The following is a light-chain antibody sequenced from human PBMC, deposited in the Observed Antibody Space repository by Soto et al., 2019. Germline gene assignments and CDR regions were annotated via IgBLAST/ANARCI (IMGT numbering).Light chain of an antibody. Sequence: DIVLTQSPGTLSLSPGDRATLSCRASHSLISNYLTWYQQKPGQAPRLLIYAASSRATGIPDRFSGSGSGTEFTLTIRRLEPEDFAVYYCKQYGRYPQKWTFGNRNKVDI. CDR1: HSLISNY. CDR2: AAS. CDR3: KQYGRYPQKWT. V-gene: IGKV3-20*01. J-gene: IGKJ1*01.